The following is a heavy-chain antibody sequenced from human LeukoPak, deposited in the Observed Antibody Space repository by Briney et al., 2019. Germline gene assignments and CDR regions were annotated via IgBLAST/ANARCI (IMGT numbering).Heavy chain of an antibody. D-gene: IGHD4-17*01. CDR2: IRYHGNYI. V-gene: IGHV3-30*02. Sequence: GGSLRLSCVTSGFIFSNYGMHWVRQAPGKGLEWVAYIRYHGNYIYYADSVKGRFTISRDNSKNTMYLQMDSLRAEDTAIYYCAKDHYGDYVGPDCWGQGTLVTVSS. CDR3: AKDHYGDYVGPDC. CDR1: GFIFSNYG. J-gene: IGHJ4*02.